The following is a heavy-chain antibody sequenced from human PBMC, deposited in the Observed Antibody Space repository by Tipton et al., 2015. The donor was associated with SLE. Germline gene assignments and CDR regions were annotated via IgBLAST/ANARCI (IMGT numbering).Heavy chain of an antibody. CDR2: IGADNGNT. CDR1: GYNFIVNN. CDR3: ARDESGFKDFFDY. J-gene: IGHJ4*02. D-gene: IGHD5-12*01. Sequence: QSGPEVKKPGASVRVSCRASGYNFIVNNIHWVRQAPGQGLEWMGWIGADNGNTNYALKFQGRVTMTRDKTTSTAYMELRSLRSDDTAIYYCARDESGFKDFFDYWGQGTLVTVSS. V-gene: IGHV1-18*01.